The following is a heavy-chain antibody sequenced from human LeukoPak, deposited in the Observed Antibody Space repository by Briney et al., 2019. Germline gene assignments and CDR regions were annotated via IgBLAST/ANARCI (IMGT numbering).Heavy chain of an antibody. Sequence: PGGSLRLSCAASGLTFGRYGMSWGRQAPGKGLEWVSFITPDADRTSYADSVEGRLTISRDNPRNTLYMQMNSLREEDTAIYYCAIMHGYYDGSGYWVQWGQGTLVTVSS. V-gene: IGHV3-23*01. J-gene: IGHJ1*01. CDR2: ITPDADRT. CDR3: AIMHGYYDGSGYWVQ. D-gene: IGHD3-22*01. CDR1: GLTFGRYG.